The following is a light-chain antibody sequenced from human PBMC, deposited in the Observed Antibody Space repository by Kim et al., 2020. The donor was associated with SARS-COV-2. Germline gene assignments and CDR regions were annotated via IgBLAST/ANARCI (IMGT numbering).Light chain of an antibody. CDR1: QSIDSW. V-gene: IGKV1-5*03. J-gene: IGKJ1*01. Sequence: ASVGDRITITCRASQSIDSWLAWYQQKPGKVPKFLIYKASTLESGVPSRFSGSGSGTEFTLTISSLQPDDLATYYCQQYISYPWTFGQGTKVEIK. CDR3: QQYISYPWT. CDR2: KAS.